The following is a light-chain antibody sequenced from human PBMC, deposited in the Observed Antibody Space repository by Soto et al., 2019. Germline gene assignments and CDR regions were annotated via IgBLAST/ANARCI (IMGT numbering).Light chain of an antibody. CDR3: SSYTSTSTRV. Sequence: QSALTQPPSASGSPGQSITISCTGTSSDVGGYNYVSWYQQHPGQAPKIMIYEVSNRPSGVSNRFSGSKSGNTASLTISGLQAEDEADYYCSSYTSTSTRVFGGGTKLTVL. J-gene: IGLJ3*02. CDR2: EVS. CDR1: SSDVGGYNY. V-gene: IGLV2-14*01.